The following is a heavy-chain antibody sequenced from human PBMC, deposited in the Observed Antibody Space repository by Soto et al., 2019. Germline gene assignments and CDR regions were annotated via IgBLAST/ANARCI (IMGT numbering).Heavy chain of an antibody. CDR3: ARSPGGFTVATYFFDY. Sequence: PTLVNPTQTLTLTCTFSGFSLSSKGMRVSWIRQPPGKALEWLARIDWDDDKFYSPSLRTRLAISKGTSKNQVVLTMTNVDPMDTATYYCARSPGGFTVATYFFDYWGQGTLVTVSS. CDR2: IDWDDDK. D-gene: IGHD3-16*01. CDR1: GFSLSSKGMR. J-gene: IGHJ4*02. V-gene: IGHV2-70*04.